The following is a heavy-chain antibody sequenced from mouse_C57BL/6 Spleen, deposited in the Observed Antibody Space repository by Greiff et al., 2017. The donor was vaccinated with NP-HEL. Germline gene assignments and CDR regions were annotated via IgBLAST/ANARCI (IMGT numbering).Heavy chain of an antibody. J-gene: IGHJ2*01. V-gene: IGHV3-6*01. CDR1: GYSITSGYY. Sequence: EVHLVESGPGLVKPSQSLSLTCSVTGYSITSGYYWNWIRQFPGNKLEWMGYISYDGSNNYNPSLKNRISITRDTSKNQFFLKLNSVTTEDTATYYCARGPHYYGSSYPPYYFDYWGQGTTLTVSS. CDR3: ARGPHYYGSSYPPYYFDY. D-gene: IGHD1-1*01. CDR2: ISYDGSN.